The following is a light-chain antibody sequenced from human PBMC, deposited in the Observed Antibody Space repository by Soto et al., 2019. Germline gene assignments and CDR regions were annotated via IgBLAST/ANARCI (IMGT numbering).Light chain of an antibody. J-gene: IGLJ1*01. CDR3: SSYAGSNNFPYV. Sequence: QSALTRPASVSGSPGQSITISCTGTSSDIGGYNYVSWYQQHPGKAPKLLISDVTNRPSGVSNRFSGSKSANTASLTVSGLQAEDDADYYCSSYAGSNNFPYVFGTGTKVTVL. CDR2: DVT. CDR1: SSDIGGYNY. V-gene: IGLV2-14*03.